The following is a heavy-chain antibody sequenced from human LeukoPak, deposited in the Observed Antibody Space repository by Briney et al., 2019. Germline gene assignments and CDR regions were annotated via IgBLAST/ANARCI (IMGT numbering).Heavy chain of an antibody. CDR3: ARHSYNYYGLDV. Sequence: SETLSLTCTVSGGSISPYYRSWIRQPPGKGLEWIGYIYYSGTTNYNPSLKSRVTMSVDTSNNHLSLRLTSVTAADTALYYCARHSYNYYGLDVWGQGTTITVSS. CDR1: GGSISPYY. J-gene: IGHJ6*02. CDR2: IYYSGTT. V-gene: IGHV4-59*08.